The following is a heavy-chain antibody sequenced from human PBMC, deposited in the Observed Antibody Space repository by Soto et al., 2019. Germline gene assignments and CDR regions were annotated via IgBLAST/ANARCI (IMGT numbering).Heavy chain of an antibody. V-gene: IGHV4-39*01. CDR2: IYYSGST. J-gene: IGHJ5*02. D-gene: IGHD4-17*01. CDR1: GGSISSSSYY. Sequence: QLQLQESGPGLVKPSETLSLTCTVSGGSISSSSYYWGWIRQPPGKGLEWIGSIYYSGSTYYNPSLKSRVTISVDTSKNQFSLKLSSVTAADTAVYYCARVGGLRSDWFDPWGQGTLVTVSS. CDR3: ARVGGLRSDWFDP.